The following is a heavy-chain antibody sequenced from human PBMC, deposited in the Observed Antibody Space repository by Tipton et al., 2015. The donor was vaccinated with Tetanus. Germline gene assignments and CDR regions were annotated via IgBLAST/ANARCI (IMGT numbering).Heavy chain of an antibody. CDR3: AKDEPGVPGGMDV. V-gene: IGHV3-30*18. CDR2: ISYDGSNK. Sequence: SLRLSCAASGFTFSSYGMHWVRQAPGKGLEWVAVISYDGSNKYYADSVKGRFTISRDNSKNTLYLQMNSLRAEDTAVYYCAKDEPGVPGGMDVWGQGTTVTVSS. D-gene: IGHD1-26*01. CDR1: GFTFSSYG. J-gene: IGHJ6*02.